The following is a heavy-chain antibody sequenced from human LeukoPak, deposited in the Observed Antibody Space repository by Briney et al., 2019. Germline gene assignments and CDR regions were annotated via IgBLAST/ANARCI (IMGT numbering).Heavy chain of an antibody. V-gene: IGHV1-69*13. D-gene: IGHD7-27*01. CDR1: GGTFSSYA. CDR2: IIPIFGTA. J-gene: IGHJ3*02. Sequence: SVKVSCKASGGTFSSYAISWVRQAPGQGLEWMGGIIPIFGTANYAQKFQGRVTITADESTSTAYMELSSLRAEDTAVYHCARDPGLGRIGTDTFDIWGQGTMVTVSS. CDR3: ARDPGLGRIGTDTFDI.